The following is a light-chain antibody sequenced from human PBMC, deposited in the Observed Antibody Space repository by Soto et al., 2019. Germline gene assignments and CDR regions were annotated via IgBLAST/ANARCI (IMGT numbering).Light chain of an antibody. CDR1: QGISNY. J-gene: IGKJ1*01. CDR3: QKYNSALGT. Sequence: DIQMTQSPSSLSASVGDRVTITCRASQGISNYLAWYQQKPGKVPKLLIYAASTLQSGVPSRFSGSGSGTDFTRNISSLQPEDVATYYCQKYNSALGTFGQGTKVEIK. CDR2: AAS. V-gene: IGKV1-27*01.